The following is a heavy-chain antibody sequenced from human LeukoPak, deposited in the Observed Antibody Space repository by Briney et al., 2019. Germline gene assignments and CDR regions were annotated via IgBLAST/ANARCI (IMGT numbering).Heavy chain of an antibody. CDR1: GFTFSSYG. D-gene: IGHD2-15*01. CDR2: ITGSGGST. CDR3: AKGSRGPFDY. Sequence: GGSLRLSCAASGFTFSSYGMSWVRQAPGKGLEWVSAITGSGGSTYYADSVKGRFTISRDNSKNTLYLQMNSLRAEDTAVYYCAKGSRGPFDYWGQGTLVTVSS. V-gene: IGHV3-23*01. J-gene: IGHJ4*02.